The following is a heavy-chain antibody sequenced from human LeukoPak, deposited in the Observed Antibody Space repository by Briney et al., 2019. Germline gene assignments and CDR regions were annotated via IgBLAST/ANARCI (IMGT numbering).Heavy chain of an antibody. V-gene: IGHV1-2*02. J-gene: IGHJ4*02. CDR1: GYTFTGYY. Sequence: GASVKVSCKASGYTFTGYYMHWVRQAPGQGLEWMGWINPHSGGTNSAQKFQGRVTMTRGTSISTAYMELSRLRSDDTAVYYCARAYDYGGNLVPFDYWGQGTLVTVSS. CDR2: INPHSGGT. D-gene: IGHD4-23*01. CDR3: ARAYDYGGNLVPFDY.